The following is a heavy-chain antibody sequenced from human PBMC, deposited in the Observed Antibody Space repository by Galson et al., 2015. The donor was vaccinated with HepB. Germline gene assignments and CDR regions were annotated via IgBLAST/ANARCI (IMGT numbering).Heavy chain of an antibody. CDR1: GYTFTSYD. V-gene: IGHV1-8*01. CDR2: MNPNSGKT. D-gene: IGHD3-3*01. CDR3: ARAAKWHYDFWSGYLSGSWFDP. J-gene: IGHJ5*02. Sequence: SVKVSCKASGYTFTSYDINWVRQATGQGLEWMGWMNPNSGKTGYAQKFQGRVTMTRGTSIGTAYMELSSLRPEDTAVYYCARAAKWHYDFWSGYLSGSWFDPWGQGTLVTVSS.